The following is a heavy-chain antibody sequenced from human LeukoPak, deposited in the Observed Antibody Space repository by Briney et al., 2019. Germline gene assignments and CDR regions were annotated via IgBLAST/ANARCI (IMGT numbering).Heavy chain of an antibody. J-gene: IGHJ3*02. CDR2: INSDGSST. CDR1: GFTSRSYW. Sequence: PGGSLRLSCAASGFTSRSYWKHWVRKAPGKGLVWVSRINSDGSSTCCAVSVKGRFTISRDNAKTTLYLQMNSLRAEDTAVYYCARGGRWAQDAFDIWGQGTMVTVSS. D-gene: IGHD3-16*01. CDR3: ARGGRWAQDAFDI. V-gene: IGHV3-74*01.